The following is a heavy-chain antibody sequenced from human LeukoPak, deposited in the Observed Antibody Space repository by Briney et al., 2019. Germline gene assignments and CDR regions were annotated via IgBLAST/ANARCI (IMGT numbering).Heavy chain of an antibody. J-gene: IGHJ6*02. D-gene: IGHD2/OR15-2a*01. V-gene: IGHV3-30*03. Sequence: GGSLRLSCVASGFTFSTYGMHWVRQAPGKGLEWVAVMSHDGGIEKYADSVKGRFTISRGNSKKTLYLQLNSLRSDDAAVYYCARAEIIHSITHMDVWGQGTTVTVSS. CDR1: GFTFSTYG. CDR3: ARAEIIHSITHMDV. CDR2: MSHDGGIE.